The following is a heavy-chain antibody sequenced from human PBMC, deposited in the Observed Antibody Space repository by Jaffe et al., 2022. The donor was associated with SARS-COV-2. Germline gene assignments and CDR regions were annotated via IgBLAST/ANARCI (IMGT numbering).Heavy chain of an antibody. CDR1: GGSISSYY. CDR3: ARHSWAPSGSYHPEPSFDY. Sequence: QVQLQESGPGLVKPSETLSLTCTVSGGSISSYYWSWIRQPPGKGLEWIGYIYYSGSTNYNPSLKSRVTISVDTSKNQFSLKLSSVTAADTAVYYCARHSWAPSGSYHPEPSFDYWGQGTLVTVSS. D-gene: IGHD1-26*01. CDR2: IYYSGST. J-gene: IGHJ4*02. V-gene: IGHV4-59*08.